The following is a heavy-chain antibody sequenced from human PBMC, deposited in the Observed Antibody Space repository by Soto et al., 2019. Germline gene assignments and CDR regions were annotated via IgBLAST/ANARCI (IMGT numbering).Heavy chain of an antibody. J-gene: IGHJ4*02. D-gene: IGHD3-10*01. Sequence: GGSLRRSCAVSGFTLSNYDMHWFRQATGKGLEWVSAIGTAGDTYYPASVKGRFTISRENAKNSLYLQINSLRAGDTAVYYCARSRGADFDYWGQGTLVTVSS. CDR1: GFTLSNYD. CDR2: IGTAGDT. V-gene: IGHV3-13*04. CDR3: ARSRGADFDY.